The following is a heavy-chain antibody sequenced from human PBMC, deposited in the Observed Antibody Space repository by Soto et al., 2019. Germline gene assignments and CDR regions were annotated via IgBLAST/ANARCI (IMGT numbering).Heavy chain of an antibody. CDR1: GFTFSSYA. J-gene: IGHJ4*02. Sequence: EVQLLESGGGLVQPGGSLRLSCAASGFTFSSYAMSWVRQAPGKGLEWVSAISGNGGNTYYADSVKGRFTISRDNSKNTLYLQMNSLRAEDTAVYYCAQDRKGGVATKFDYWGQGTLVTVSS. CDR3: AQDRKGGVATKFDY. V-gene: IGHV3-23*01. CDR2: ISGNGGNT. D-gene: IGHD5-12*01.